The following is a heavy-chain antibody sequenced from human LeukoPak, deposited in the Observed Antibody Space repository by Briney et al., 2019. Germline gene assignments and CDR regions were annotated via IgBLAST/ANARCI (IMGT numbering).Heavy chain of an antibody. CDR2: INPNSGGT. CDR1: GYTFTGYY. CDR3: ARSPVDTAMVDYYYYGMDV. J-gene: IGHJ6*02. Sequence: ASVKVSCKASGYTFTGYYVHWVRQAPGQGLEWMGWINPNSGGTNYAQKFQGRVTMTRDTSISTAYMELSRLRSDDTAVYYCARSPVDTAMVDYYYYGMDVWGQGTTVTVSS. D-gene: IGHD5-18*01. V-gene: IGHV1-2*02.